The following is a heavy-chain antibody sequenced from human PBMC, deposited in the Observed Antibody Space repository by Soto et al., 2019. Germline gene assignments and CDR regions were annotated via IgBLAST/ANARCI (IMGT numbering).Heavy chain of an antibody. CDR1: GGSISSSDVY. J-gene: IGHJ5*02. D-gene: IGHD6-25*01. CDR3: AVVDSTGNWFDP. CDR2: MYYSGTT. V-gene: IGHV4-39*01. Sequence: TLSLTCTVSGGSISSSDVYWGWLRQTPGKGLEFIGSMYYSGTTYYNPSLKSRVTISVDTSKNQFTLKLISVTAADTAVYYCAVVDSTGNWFDPWGEGALVTVSS.